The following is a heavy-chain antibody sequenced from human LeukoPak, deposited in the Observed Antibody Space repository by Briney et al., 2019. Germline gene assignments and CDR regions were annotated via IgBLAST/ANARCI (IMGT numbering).Heavy chain of an antibody. Sequence: GGSLRLSCAASGFSFSSYAMSWVRQAPGKGLEWVAVISYDGSNKYYADSVKGRFTISRDNSKNTLYLQMNSLRAEDTAVYYCAKDGGQWLVLYYFDYWGQGTLVTVSS. CDR3: AKDGGQWLVLYYFDY. CDR1: GFSFSSYA. CDR2: ISYDGSNK. J-gene: IGHJ4*02. D-gene: IGHD6-19*01. V-gene: IGHV3-30*18.